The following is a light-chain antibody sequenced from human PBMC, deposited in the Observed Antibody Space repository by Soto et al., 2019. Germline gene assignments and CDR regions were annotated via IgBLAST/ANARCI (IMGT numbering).Light chain of an antibody. Sequence: IVMTHSPATRSMSPVERSTLSCMASWSVGSNLAWYQHKPGQAPRLLIYGGSIRATDVPARFSGSGSGTEFTLTISSLQSEDFAVFYCQQYNSWPPITFGQGTRLEIK. J-gene: IGKJ5*01. V-gene: IGKV3-15*01. CDR2: GGS. CDR3: QQYNSWPPIT. CDR1: WSVGSN.